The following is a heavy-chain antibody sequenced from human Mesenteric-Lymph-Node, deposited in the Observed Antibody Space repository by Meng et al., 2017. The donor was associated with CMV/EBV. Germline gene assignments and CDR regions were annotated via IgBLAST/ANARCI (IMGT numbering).Heavy chain of an antibody. CDR3: ARGGSSWDP. CDR2: INQDESEK. Sequence: GESLKISCAASGFTFSSYWMSWVRQAPGKGLEWVANINQDESEKHYVDSVKGRFTISRDNAKNSLYLQMNSLRAEDTAVYYCARGGSSWDPWGQGTSVTVSS. V-gene: IGHV3-7*01. CDR1: GFTFSSYW. J-gene: IGHJ5*02. D-gene: IGHD6-13*01.